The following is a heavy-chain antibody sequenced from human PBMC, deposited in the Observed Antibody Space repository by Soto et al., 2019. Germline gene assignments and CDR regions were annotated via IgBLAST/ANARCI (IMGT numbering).Heavy chain of an antibody. Sequence: GGSLRLSCAASGFTVNSNYMSWVRQAPGEGLQWVSITNTGGTTYYADSVKGRFTVSRDNSKNTLYLQMNSLRAEDAAVYYCAKGDGFILAVWGQGTTVTVSS. J-gene: IGHJ6*02. CDR3: AKGDGFILAV. CDR2: TNTGGTT. CDR1: GFTVNSNY. V-gene: IGHV3-53*01. D-gene: IGHD1-26*01.